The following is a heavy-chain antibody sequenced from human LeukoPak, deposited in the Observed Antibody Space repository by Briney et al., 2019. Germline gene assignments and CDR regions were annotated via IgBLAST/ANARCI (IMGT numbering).Heavy chain of an antibody. CDR1: GFTVSSNY. Sequence: PGGSLRLSCAASGFTVSSNYMSWVRQAPGKGLEWVSVIYSGGSTYYADSVKGRFTISRDNSKNTLYLQMNSLRAEDTAVYYCARDLASSSCPCRWFDLWGQGTLVTVSS. D-gene: IGHD6-13*01. CDR3: ARDLASSSCPCRWFDL. V-gene: IGHV3-66*01. J-gene: IGHJ5*02. CDR2: IYSGGST.